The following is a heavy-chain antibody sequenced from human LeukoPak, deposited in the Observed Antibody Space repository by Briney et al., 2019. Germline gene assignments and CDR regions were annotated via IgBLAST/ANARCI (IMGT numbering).Heavy chain of an antibody. V-gene: IGHV1-18*01. CDR3: ARQYSSGWYGWFDP. J-gene: IGHJ5*02. Sequence: GASVKVSCKASGYTFTSYGISWVRQAPGQGLEGMGWVSAYNGNTNYAQKLQGRVTMTTDTSTSTAYMELRSLRSDDTAVYYCARQYSSGWYGWFDPWGQGTLVTVSS. D-gene: IGHD6-19*01. CDR1: GYTFTSYG. CDR2: VSAYNGNT.